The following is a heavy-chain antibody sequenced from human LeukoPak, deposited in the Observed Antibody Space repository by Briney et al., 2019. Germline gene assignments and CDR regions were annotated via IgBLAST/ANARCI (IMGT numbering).Heavy chain of an antibody. CDR1: GFTFSNYG. Sequence: GGSLRLSCAASGFTFSNYGMHWVRQAPGKGLEWVANIKQDGSEKYYVDSVKGRFTISRDNAKNSLYLRMNSLRAEDTAVYYCARDDKLNYWGQGTLVTVSS. V-gene: IGHV3-7*01. CDR3: ARDDKLNY. J-gene: IGHJ4*02. CDR2: IKQDGSEK. D-gene: IGHD3-22*01.